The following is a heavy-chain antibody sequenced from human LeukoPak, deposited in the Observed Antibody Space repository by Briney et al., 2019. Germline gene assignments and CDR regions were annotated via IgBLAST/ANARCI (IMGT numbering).Heavy chain of an antibody. D-gene: IGHD1-26*01. CDR3: ARPQVGADAPRGTYYYYMDV. V-gene: IGHV1-69*13. Sequence: WASVKLSCKASGVTFSSYAISWVRQAPGQGLEWMGGISPIFGTANYAQKLEGRVTITAHAYKSTAYMELSSLRSEDTAVYYCARPQVGADAPRGTYYYYMDVWGKGTTVTVSS. CDR1: GVTFSSYA. J-gene: IGHJ6*03. CDR2: ISPIFGTA.